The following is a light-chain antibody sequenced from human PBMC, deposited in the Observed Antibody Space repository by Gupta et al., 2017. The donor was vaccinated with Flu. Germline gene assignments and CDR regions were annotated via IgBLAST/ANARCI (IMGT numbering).Light chain of an antibody. CDR3: QVGDSSSDNYV. V-gene: IGLV3-21*02. Sequence: YVLTQPPSVSVAPGQTARITCGGDNIGRKTVHWYQQKPGQAPVLVVYDDNARPSGIPERFSGSNSGNTATLTISRVEAGDGADYYCQVGDSSSDNYVFGTGTKVTVL. J-gene: IGLJ1*01. CDR2: DDN. CDR1: NIGRKT.